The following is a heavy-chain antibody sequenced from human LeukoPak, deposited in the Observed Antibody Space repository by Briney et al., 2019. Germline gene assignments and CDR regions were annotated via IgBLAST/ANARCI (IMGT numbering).Heavy chain of an antibody. CDR2: INHSGST. Sequence: SETLSLTCAVYGGSFSGYYWSWIRQPPGKGLECIGEINHSGSTNYNPSLKSRVTISVDTSKNQFSLKLSSVTAADTAVYYCARTLGQWEPPRYYYYYGMDVWGQGTTVTVSS. CDR3: ARTLGQWEPPRYYYYYGMDV. J-gene: IGHJ6*02. CDR1: GGSFSGYY. V-gene: IGHV4-34*01. D-gene: IGHD1-26*01.